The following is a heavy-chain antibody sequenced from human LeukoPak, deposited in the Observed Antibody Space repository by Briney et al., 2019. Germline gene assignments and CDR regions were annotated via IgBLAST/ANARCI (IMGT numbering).Heavy chain of an antibody. J-gene: IGHJ4*03. CDR3: ARGYGDAIHFDY. V-gene: IGHV3-7*04. Sequence: PGGSLRLSCAASGFPFSSYWMSWVRQAPGKGLEWVANIKRDGSEKYYVDSVKGRFTISRDNAKNSLYLQMNSLRAEEAAVYYCARGYGDAIHFDYWGQGTMVTVSS. CDR2: IKRDGSEK. D-gene: IGHD4-17*01. CDR1: GFPFSSYW.